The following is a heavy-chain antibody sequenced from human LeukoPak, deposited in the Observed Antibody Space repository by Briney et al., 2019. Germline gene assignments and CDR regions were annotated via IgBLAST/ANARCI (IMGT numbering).Heavy chain of an antibody. CDR3: AKDRANYYGSGSYFLDY. D-gene: IGHD3-10*01. CDR1: GFPFSSYG. Sequence: GGSLRLSCAASGFPFSSYGMPWVRQAPGKGLEWVAVISYDGSNKYYADSVKGRFTIYRDNSKNTLYLQMNSLRAEDTAMYYCAKDRANYYGSGSYFLDYWGQGTLVTVSS. V-gene: IGHV3-30*18. CDR2: ISYDGSNK. J-gene: IGHJ4*02.